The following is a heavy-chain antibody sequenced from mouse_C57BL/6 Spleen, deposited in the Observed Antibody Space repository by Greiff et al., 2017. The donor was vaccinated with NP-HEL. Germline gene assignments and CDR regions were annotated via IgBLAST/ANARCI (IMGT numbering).Heavy chain of an antibody. CDR3: ARYYYGSSYAMDY. V-gene: IGHV5-9*01. J-gene: IGHJ4*01. CDR2: ISGGGGNT. D-gene: IGHD1-1*01. CDR1: GFTFSSYT. Sequence: EVKVVESGGGLVKPGGSLKLSCAASGFTFSSYTMSWVRQTPEKRLEWVATISGGGGNTYYPDSVKGRFTISRDNAKNTLYLQMSSLRSEDTALYYCARYYYGSSYAMDYWGQGTSVTVSS.